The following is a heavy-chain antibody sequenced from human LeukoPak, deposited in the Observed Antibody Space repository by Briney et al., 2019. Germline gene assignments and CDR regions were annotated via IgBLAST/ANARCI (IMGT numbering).Heavy chain of an antibody. CDR3: AAGIDYGGNRREPYYFDY. J-gene: IGHJ4*02. D-gene: IGHD4-23*01. CDR1: GYTPTELS. CDR2: FDPEDGET. V-gene: IGHV1-24*01. Sequence: ASVKVSCKVSGYTPTELSMHWVRQAPGKGLEWMGGFDPEDGETIYAQKFQGRVTMTEDTSTDTAYMELSSLRSEDTAVYYCAAGIDYGGNRREPYYFDYWGQGTLVTVSS.